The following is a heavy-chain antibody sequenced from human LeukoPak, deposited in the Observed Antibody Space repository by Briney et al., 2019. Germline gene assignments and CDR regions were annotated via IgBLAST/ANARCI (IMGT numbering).Heavy chain of an antibody. V-gene: IGHV4-4*07. CDR1: GGSISNYL. J-gene: IGHJ4*02. Sequence: SETLSLICTVSGGSISNYLWSWIRQPAGKGLEWIGRIYTSGSTAYNPSLKSRVTMSVDTSKNQFSLKLTSVTAADTAVYYCARGASGSYHYFDYWGQGTLVTVSS. CDR3: ARGASGSYHYFDY. CDR2: IYTSGST. D-gene: IGHD1-26*01.